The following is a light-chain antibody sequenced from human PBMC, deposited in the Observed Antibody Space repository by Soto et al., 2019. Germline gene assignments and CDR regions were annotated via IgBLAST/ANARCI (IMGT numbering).Light chain of an antibody. CDR1: QGISNY. V-gene: IGKV1-27*01. J-gene: IGKJ1*01. CDR2: AAS. CDR3: QKYNSAPQT. Sequence: DIQMTQSPSSLSASVGDRVTITCRASQGISNYLAWYQQKPGKVPRLLIYAASTLQSGVPSRFSGSGSGTGFTLTISSLQPEDVATYYCQKYNSAPQTFGQGTKVEI.